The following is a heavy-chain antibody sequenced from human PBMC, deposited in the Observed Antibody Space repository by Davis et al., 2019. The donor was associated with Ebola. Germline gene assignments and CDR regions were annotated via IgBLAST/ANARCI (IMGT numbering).Heavy chain of an antibody. CDR1: GFSLSTSGMC. V-gene: IGHV2-70*11. CDR3: ARTPVLGYYAPAYAFDI. J-gene: IGHJ3*02. D-gene: IGHD3-10*01. CDR2: IDWDDDK. Sequence: SGPTLVKPTQTLTLTCTFSGFSLSTSGMCVSWIRQPPGKALEWLARIDWDDDKYYSTSLKTRLTISKDTSKNQVVLTMTNMDPVDTATYYCARTPVLGYYAPAYAFDIWGQGTMVTVSS.